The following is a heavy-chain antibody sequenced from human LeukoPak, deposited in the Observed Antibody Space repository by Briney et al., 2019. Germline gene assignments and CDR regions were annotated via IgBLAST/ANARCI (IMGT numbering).Heavy chain of an antibody. D-gene: IGHD3-3*01. Sequence: ASVKVSCKASGYTFTSYYMHWVRQAPGQGLEWMGIINPSGGSTSYAQKFQGRVTMTRDTSTSTVYMELSSLRSEDTAVYYCARAGGGTIFGVVRGGDDWGQGTLVTVSS. J-gene: IGHJ4*02. CDR2: INPSGGST. V-gene: IGHV1-46*01. CDR3: ARAGGGTIFGVVRGGDD. CDR1: GYTFTSYY.